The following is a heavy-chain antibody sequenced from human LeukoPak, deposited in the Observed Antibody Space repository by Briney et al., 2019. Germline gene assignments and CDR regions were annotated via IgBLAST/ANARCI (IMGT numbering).Heavy chain of an antibody. CDR1: GGSISSGSYY. D-gene: IGHD3-3*01. J-gene: IGHJ3*02. CDR3: ARSAPITIFGVVNLGAGDAFDI. V-gene: IGHV4-61*02. CDR2: IYTSGST. Sequence: SLSLTCTVSGGSISSGSYYWSWIRQPAGKGLEWIGRIYTSGSTNYNPSLKSRVTISVDTSKNQFSLKLSSVTAADTAVYYCARSAPITIFGVVNLGAGDAFDIWGQGTMVTVSS.